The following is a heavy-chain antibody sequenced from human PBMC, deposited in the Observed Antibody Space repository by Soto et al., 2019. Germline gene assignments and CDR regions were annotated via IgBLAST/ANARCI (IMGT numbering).Heavy chain of an antibody. CDR1: GGSISSYY. Sequence: PSETLSLTCTVSGGSISSYYWSWIRQPPGKGLEWIGYIYYSGSTNYNPSLKSRVTISVDTSKNQFSLKLSSVTAADTAVYYCARAKEPPVGAIYYWGQGTLVTVSS. V-gene: IGHV4-59*08. D-gene: IGHD1-26*01. J-gene: IGHJ4*02. CDR3: ARAKEPPVGAIYY. CDR2: IYYSGST.